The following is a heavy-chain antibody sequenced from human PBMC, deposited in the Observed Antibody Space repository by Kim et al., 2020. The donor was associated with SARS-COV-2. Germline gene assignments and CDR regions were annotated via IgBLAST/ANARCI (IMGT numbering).Heavy chain of an antibody. V-gene: IGHV4-59*09. J-gene: IGHJ6*02. CDR3: ARGLPISYYGMDV. Sequence: KYNPSLKSRVTISLDASKNQVSRRLSSVASADTAVYYCARGLPISYYGMDVWGQGTTVTVSS. D-gene: IGHD3-9*01.